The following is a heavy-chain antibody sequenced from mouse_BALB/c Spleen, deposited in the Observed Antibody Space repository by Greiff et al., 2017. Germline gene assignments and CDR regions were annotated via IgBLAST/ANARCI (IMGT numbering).Heavy chain of an antibody. D-gene: IGHD1-2*01. CDR3: SISTANY. V-gene: IGHV1-4*02. J-gene: IGHJ2*01. CDR1: GYTFTSYT. CDR2: INPSSGYT. Sequence: QVQLQQSAAELARPGASVKMSCKASGYTFTSYTMHWVKQRPGQGLEWIGYINPSSGYTEYNQKFKDKTTLTADKSSSTAYMQLSSLTSEDSSVYYCSISTANYWGQGTTLTVSS.